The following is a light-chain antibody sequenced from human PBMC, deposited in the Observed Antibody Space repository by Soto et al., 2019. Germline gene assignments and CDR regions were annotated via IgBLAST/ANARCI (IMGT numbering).Light chain of an antibody. CDR2: KAS. Sequence: DIEMTQSPSTLSPSLGDRATLSCRASQTIDNCLAWYQQKPGRAPRLLIYKASTLATGVPARFSGSGSGTDFTLTISSLQSEDFAIYYCQHYNGLPYTFDQGTKVDIK. V-gene: IGKV1-5*03. CDR3: QHYNGLPYT. J-gene: IGKJ1*01. CDR1: QTIDNC.